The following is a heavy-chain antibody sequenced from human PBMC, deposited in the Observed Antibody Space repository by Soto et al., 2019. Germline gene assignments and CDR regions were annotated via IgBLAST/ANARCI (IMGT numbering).Heavy chain of an antibody. Sequence: QVQLVESGGGEVQPGRSLRLSCAASEFTFSSYGIHWVRQAPGKGLEWVAVISYDGSKKNYLDSVKGRFTISRYNSKNTMYLEMNSLRAEDTAVYYCAKDTFYHDSSGYYVFDYWGQGTLVTVSS. D-gene: IGHD3-22*01. CDR3: AKDTFYHDSSGYYVFDY. CDR2: ISYDGSKK. V-gene: IGHV3-30*18. CDR1: EFTFSSYG. J-gene: IGHJ4*02.